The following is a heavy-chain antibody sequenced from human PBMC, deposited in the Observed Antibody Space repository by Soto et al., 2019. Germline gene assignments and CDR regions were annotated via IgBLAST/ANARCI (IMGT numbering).Heavy chain of an antibody. D-gene: IGHD5-12*01. CDR1: GDSVSSNTAS. CDR2: TYFRSKWYN. J-gene: IGHJ5*02. V-gene: IGHV6-1*01. Sequence: SQTLSLTCAISGDSVSSNTASWNWIRQSPSRGLEWLGRTYFRSKWYNDYAVSVKSRIIINPDTSNNQFSLQLNTVTPEDTAVYFCAKGDNLGPKTGYAFDPWGQGIMVTVSS. CDR3: AKGDNLGPKTGYAFDP.